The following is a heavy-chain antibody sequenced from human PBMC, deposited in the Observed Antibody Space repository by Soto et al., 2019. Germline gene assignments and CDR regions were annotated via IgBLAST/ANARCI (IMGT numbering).Heavy chain of an antibody. CDR2: IFYTGTT. CDR1: GGSVFSSSSL. D-gene: IGHD3-16*01. CDR3: ARLGGLTEFTGPWDKLDQ. V-gene: IGHV4-39*02. Sequence: QLQLQESGPGVVKPSETLSLTCTVTGGSVFSSSSLWVWVRQSPGKGLEWLGQIFYTGTTYYNPSLGSRITMSVDSSNSLFSLRLSSVTAAVTALYYCARLGGLTEFTGPWDKLDQGGRGILVTVSS. J-gene: IGHJ4*02.